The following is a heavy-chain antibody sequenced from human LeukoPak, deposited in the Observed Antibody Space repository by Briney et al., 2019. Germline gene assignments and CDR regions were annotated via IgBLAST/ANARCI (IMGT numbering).Heavy chain of an antibody. V-gene: IGHV3-23*01. Sequence: GGSLRLSCAASGFTFSSYAMSWVRQAPGKGLEWVSPIRGSGGSTYYADSVKGRFTISRDNSKNTLYLQMNSLRAEDTGVYYCAKESIAAAQADNWFDPWGQGTLVTVSS. CDR1: GFTFSSYA. CDR3: AKESIAAAQADNWFDP. D-gene: IGHD6-13*01. J-gene: IGHJ5*02. CDR2: IRGSGGST.